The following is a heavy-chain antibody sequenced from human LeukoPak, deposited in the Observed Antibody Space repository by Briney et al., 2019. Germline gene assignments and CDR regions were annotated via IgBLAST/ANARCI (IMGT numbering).Heavy chain of an antibody. D-gene: IGHD1-26*01. CDR1: GFPFSSYW. Sequence: GGSLRLSCVASGFPFSSYWMTWVRQAPGKGLEWVANIKQDGSKKSYVDSVKGRFTISRDNSKNTLYLQMNSLRAEDTAVYYCARDPNLYSGTYDTYWGQGTLVTVSS. CDR2: IKQDGSKK. V-gene: IGHV3-7*03. J-gene: IGHJ4*02. CDR3: ARDPNLYSGTYDTY.